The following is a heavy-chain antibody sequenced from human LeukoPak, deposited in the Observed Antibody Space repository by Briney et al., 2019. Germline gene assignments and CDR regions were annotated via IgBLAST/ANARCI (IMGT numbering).Heavy chain of an antibody. CDR3: ARAVPSRQAIDY. CDR1: GFTFSDFE. Sequence: GGSLRLSCAASGFTFSDFEMNWVRQAPGKGLEWVSYISPSGTTIYYADSVKGRFTISRDNSKNTLYLQMNSLIPEDTAVYYCARAVPSRQAIDYWGQGTLVTVSS. J-gene: IGHJ4*02. CDR2: ISPSGTTI. V-gene: IGHV3-48*03.